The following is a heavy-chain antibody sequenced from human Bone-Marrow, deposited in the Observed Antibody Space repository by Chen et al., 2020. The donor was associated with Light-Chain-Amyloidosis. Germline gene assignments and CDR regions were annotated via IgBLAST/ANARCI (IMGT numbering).Heavy chain of an antibody. CDR3: AKDKGGSMGFGMDV. CDR2: ISWNSGVK. Sequence: EEPPVESGVVLVHLGRSLRLSCEASGSTLDDSAMHRVRQAPGKGPEWVSGISWNSGVKGYVDSVRGRFTISRDGVKNSLYLQMNSLRPEDTALYYCAKDKGGSMGFGMDVWGQGTTVIVSS. D-gene: IGHD3-10*01. J-gene: IGHJ6*02. V-gene: IGHV3-9*01. CDR1: GSTLDDSA.